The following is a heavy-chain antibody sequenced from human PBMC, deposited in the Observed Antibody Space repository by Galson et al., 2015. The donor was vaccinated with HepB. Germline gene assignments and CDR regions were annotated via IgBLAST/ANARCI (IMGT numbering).Heavy chain of an antibody. CDR1: GFSFTRYA. V-gene: IGHV3-23*01. CDR2: ITSSGGNS. J-gene: IGHJ4*02. Sequence: SLRLSCAASGFSFTRYAMTWVRQAPGKGLEWVSSITSSGGNSYYTDSVKGRFTVSRDNSKKTLLLQLNSRRAEDTAMYFCAKDGIMVANNPYHFHYWGQGTLVTVSS. D-gene: IGHD2-15*01. CDR3: AKDGIMVANNPYHFHY.